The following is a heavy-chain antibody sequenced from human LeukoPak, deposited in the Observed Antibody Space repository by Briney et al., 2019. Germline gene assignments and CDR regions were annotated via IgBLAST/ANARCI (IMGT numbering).Heavy chain of an antibody. J-gene: IGHJ3*02. V-gene: IGHV3-23*01. CDR2: ISGSGGST. D-gene: IGHD3-3*01. Sequence: GGSLRLSCAASGFTFSSYAMSWVRQAPGKGLEWVSAISGSGGSTYYADSVRGRFTISRDNSKNTLYLQMNSLRAEDTAVYYCAKPETKRFLDLLDAFDIWGQGTMVTVSS. CDR1: GFTFSSYA. CDR3: AKPETKRFLDLLDAFDI.